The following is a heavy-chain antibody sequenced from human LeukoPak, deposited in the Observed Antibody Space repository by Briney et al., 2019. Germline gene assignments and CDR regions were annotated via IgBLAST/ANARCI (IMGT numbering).Heavy chain of an antibody. Sequence: GGSLRLSCAASGFTFDDYAMHWVRQAPGKGLEWVSGISWNSGSIGYADSVKGRFTISRDNAKNSLYLQMNSLRAEDTAMYYCARHGRWLQYHPFDYWGQGTLVTVSS. D-gene: IGHD5-24*01. CDR1: GFTFDDYA. J-gene: IGHJ4*02. CDR3: ARHGRWLQYHPFDY. CDR2: ISWNSGSI. V-gene: IGHV3-9*01.